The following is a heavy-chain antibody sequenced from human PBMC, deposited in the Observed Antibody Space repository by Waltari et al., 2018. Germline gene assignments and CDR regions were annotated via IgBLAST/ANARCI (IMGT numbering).Heavy chain of an antibody. J-gene: IGHJ4*02. Sequence: EVQLLESGGDLVQPGGSLRLSCAASGVTFTNSVMRWVRQAPGKGLEWVSTIGRSGDIHYADSVKGRFTISRDSSRNTLYLQMNSLRGDDTAVYYCAKGSGYFFDSWGQGTLVTVSS. D-gene: IGHD3-22*01. V-gene: IGHV3-23*01. CDR3: AKGSGYFFDS. CDR1: GVTFTNSV. CDR2: IGRSGDI.